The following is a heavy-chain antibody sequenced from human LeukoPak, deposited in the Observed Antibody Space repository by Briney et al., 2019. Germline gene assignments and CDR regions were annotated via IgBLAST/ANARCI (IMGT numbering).Heavy chain of an antibody. V-gene: IGHV3-23*01. CDR3: AKGSNWGSGHYFDF. J-gene: IGHJ4*02. D-gene: IGHD7-27*01. Sequence: GGSLRLSCAASGFTFSSYVMGWVRQAPGKGLEWVSSITSSGSTTYYADSVKGRFTISRDNSENTLYLQMSSLRADETALYYCAKGSNWGSGHYFDFWGQGALVTVSS. CDR1: GFTFSSYV. CDR2: ITSSGSTT.